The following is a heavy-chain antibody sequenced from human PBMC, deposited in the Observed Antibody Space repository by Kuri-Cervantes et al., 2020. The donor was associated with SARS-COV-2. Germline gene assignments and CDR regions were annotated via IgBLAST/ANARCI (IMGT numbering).Heavy chain of an antibody. CDR3: AKDAEQWLVPERNWFDP. D-gene: IGHD6-19*01. J-gene: IGHJ5*02. Sequence: GGFLRPSCAASGFTFSSYWMSWVRQAPGKGLEWVANIKQDGIEKYYVDSVKGRFTISRDNSKNKLYLQMNSLRAEDTAGYYCAKDAEQWLVPERNWFDPWGQGTLVTVSS. CDR1: GFTFSSYW. CDR2: IKQDGIEK. V-gene: IGHV3-7*01.